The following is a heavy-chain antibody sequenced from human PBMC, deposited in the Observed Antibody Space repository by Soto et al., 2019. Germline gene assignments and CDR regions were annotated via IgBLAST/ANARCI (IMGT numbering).Heavy chain of an antibody. Sequence: QVQLVQSGAEVKKPGSSVKVSCKASGGTFSRFAFSWVRQAPGQGLEWMGGFIPLFGTPNYAQKFQGRVTVSADESTSTAYMELTSLRSDDTAMYFCARGRYGSGNYYFDYWGQGTLVTVSS. D-gene: IGHD3-10*01. CDR1: GGTFSRFA. J-gene: IGHJ4*02. V-gene: IGHV1-69*12. CDR3: ARGRYGSGNYYFDY. CDR2: FIPLFGTP.